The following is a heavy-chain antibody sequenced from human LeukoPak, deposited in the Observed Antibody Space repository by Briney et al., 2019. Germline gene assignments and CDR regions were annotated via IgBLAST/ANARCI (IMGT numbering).Heavy chain of an antibody. J-gene: IGHJ4*02. D-gene: IGHD2-15*01. CDR2: INHSGST. V-gene: IGHV4-34*01. CDR1: GGSFSGYY. Sequence: PSETLSLTCAVYGGSFSGYYWSWIRQPPGKGLEWIGEINHSGSTNYNPSLKSRVTISVDTSKNQFSLKLSSVTAADTAVYYCARAFPRDIVVVVAATHFDYWGQGTLVTVSS. CDR3: ARAFPRDIVVVVAATHFDY.